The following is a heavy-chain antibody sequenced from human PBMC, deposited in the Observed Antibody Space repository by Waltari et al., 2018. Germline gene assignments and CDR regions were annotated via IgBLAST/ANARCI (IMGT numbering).Heavy chain of an antibody. D-gene: IGHD2-21*02. J-gene: IGHJ4*02. CDR1: FSSYW. Sequence: FSSYWMSWVRQAPGKGLEWVANIKQDGSEKYYVDSVKGRFTISRDNAKNSLYLQMNSLRAEDTAVYYCARVLVVVTGGRLYFDYWGQGTLVTVSS. CDR3: ARVLVVVTGGRLYFDY. V-gene: IGHV3-7*03. CDR2: IKQDGSEK.